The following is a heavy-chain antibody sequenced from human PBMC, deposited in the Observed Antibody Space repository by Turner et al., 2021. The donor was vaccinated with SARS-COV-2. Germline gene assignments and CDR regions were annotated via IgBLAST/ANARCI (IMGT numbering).Heavy chain of an antibody. J-gene: IGHJ4*02. CDR3: ARIRGGSYHGPFDY. CDR2: ISNNGNNK. D-gene: IGHD1-26*01. Sequence: QVQLVESGGGVVQPGRSLRLSCAASGFTFSSYGLHWVRQAPGKGLVWVTVISNNGNNKYYADSGRGRFTISRDNSKNTVYLQMNSLRAEDTAVYYCARIRGGSYHGPFDYWGQGTLVTVSS. CDR1: GFTFSSYG. V-gene: IGHV3-30*04.